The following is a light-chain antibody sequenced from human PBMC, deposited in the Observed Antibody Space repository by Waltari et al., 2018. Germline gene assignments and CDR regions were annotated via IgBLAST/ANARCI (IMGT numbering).Light chain of an antibody. Sequence: QSVLTQPPSVSGAPGQRVTISCTGSSSNIGAGYDVHWYQQLPGRAPKLLIYGITNRPSGVPDRFSGSKSGTSASLAITGLHAEDEADYYCQSYDNSLTVLFGGGTKLTVL. J-gene: IGLJ2*01. CDR1: SSNIGAGYD. V-gene: IGLV1-40*01. CDR3: QSYDNSLTVL. CDR2: GIT.